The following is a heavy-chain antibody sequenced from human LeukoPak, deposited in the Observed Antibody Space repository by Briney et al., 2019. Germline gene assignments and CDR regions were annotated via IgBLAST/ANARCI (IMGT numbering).Heavy chain of an antibody. D-gene: IGHD2-21*02. CDR1: GYTLTELS. CDR2: FDPEDVET. CDR3: ATVSYCGGDCYYTRHPYYGMDV. V-gene: IGHV1-24*01. Sequence: GASVKVSCKVPGYTLTELSMHWVRHAPGKGLEWMGGFDPEDVETINAQKFQGRVTMTEHTSTDTAYMELRSPRSEDTAVYYCATVSYCGGDCYYTRHPYYGMDVWGQGTTVTVSS. J-gene: IGHJ6*02.